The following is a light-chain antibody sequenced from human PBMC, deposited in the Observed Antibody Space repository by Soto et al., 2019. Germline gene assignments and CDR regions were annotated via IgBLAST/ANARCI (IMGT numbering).Light chain of an antibody. CDR3: QQSRVWPLT. V-gene: IGKV3-11*01. Sequence: VLTQSPAILSLSPGERATLSCRASQSVNNYLAWYQQRPGQAPRLLIYDSSNRATGIPARFSASGSGTDFTLTISRLEFEDFAVYYCQQSRVWPLTFGGGTKVEI. CDR1: QSVNNY. J-gene: IGKJ4*01. CDR2: DSS.